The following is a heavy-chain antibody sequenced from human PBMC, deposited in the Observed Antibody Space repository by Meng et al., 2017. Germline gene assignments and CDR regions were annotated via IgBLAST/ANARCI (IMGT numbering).Heavy chain of an antibody. Sequence: GESLKISCAASGFTFSSYAMSWVRQAPGKGLEWVSAISGSGGSTYYADSVKGRFTISRDNSKNTLYLQMNSLRAEDTAVYYCAKDRRCTMVRGVIISEEDYWGQGTLVTVSS. V-gene: IGHV3-23*01. CDR3: AKDRRCTMVRGVIISEEDY. CDR2: ISGSGGST. J-gene: IGHJ4*02. D-gene: IGHD3-10*01. CDR1: GFTFSSYA.